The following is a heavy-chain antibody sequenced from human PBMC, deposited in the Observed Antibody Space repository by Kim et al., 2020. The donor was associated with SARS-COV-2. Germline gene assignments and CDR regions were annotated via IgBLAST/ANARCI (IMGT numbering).Heavy chain of an antibody. CDR1: GGSFSGYY. J-gene: IGHJ4*02. Sequence: SETLSLTCAVYGGSFSGYYWSWIRQPPGKGLEWIGEINHSGSTNYNPSLKSRVTISVDTSKNQFSLKLSSVTAADTAVYYCADNSGSDYGLFDYWGQGTLVTVSS. V-gene: IGHV4-34*01. CDR2: INHSGST. D-gene: IGHD1-26*01. CDR3: ADNSGSDYGLFDY.